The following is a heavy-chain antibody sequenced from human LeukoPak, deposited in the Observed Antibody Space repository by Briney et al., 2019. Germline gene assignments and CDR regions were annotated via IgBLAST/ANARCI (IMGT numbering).Heavy chain of an antibody. Sequence: GGSLRLSCAASGFTVSSNYMSWVRQAPGKGLEWVSVIYSGGSTYYADSVKGRFTISRDNSKNTLYLQMNSLRAEDTAVYYCAKLYCSSTSCYKRNNWFDPWGQGTLVTVSS. CDR3: AKLYCSSTSCYKRNNWFDP. CDR1: GFTVSSNY. V-gene: IGHV3-66*02. D-gene: IGHD2-2*01. CDR2: IYSGGST. J-gene: IGHJ5*02.